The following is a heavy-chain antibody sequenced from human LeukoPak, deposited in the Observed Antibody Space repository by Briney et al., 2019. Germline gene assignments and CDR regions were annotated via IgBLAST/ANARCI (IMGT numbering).Heavy chain of an antibody. V-gene: IGHV7-4-1*01. CDR1: GYTFTSSA. Sequence: ASVKVSCKASGYTFTSSAMNWVRQAPGQGLEWMGWINTNTGNPTYAQGFTGRFVFSLDTSVSTAYYCARDPGYDSSSWYAPRGHWGQGTLVTVSS. CDR3: RGH. J-gene: IGHJ4*02. CDR2: INTNTGNP. D-gene: IGHD6-13*01.